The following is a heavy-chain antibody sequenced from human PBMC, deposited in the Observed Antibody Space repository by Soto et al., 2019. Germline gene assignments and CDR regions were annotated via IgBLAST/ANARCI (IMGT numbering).Heavy chain of an antibody. J-gene: IGHJ6*04. CDR1: GFTFSSYA. CDR2: ISYDGSNK. Sequence: GSLRLSCAASGFTFSSYAMHWVRQAPGKGLEWVAVISYDGSNKYYADSVKGRFTISRDNSKNTLYLQMNSLRAEDTAVYYCATDSFHIRFVVFRYCCYCIGVCDKETRCTASS. D-gene: IGHD2-8*02. V-gene: IGHV3-30-3*01. CDR3: ATDSFHIRFVVFRYCCYCIGV.